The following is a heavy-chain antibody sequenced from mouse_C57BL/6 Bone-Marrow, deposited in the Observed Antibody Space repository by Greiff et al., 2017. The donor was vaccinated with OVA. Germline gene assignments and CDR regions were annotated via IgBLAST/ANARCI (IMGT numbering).Heavy chain of an antibody. CDR3: AGSTAVVPPTDD. V-gene: IGHV1-55*01. CDR1: GYTFTSYW. J-gene: IGHJ2*01. Sequence: QVQLKQPGAELVKPGASVKMSCKASGYTFTSYWITWVKQRPGQGLEWIGDIYPGSGSTNYNEKFKSKATLTVDTSSSTAYMQLSSLTSEDSAVYYCAGSTAVVPPTDDWGQGTTLTVSS. CDR2: IYPGSGST. D-gene: IGHD1-1*01.